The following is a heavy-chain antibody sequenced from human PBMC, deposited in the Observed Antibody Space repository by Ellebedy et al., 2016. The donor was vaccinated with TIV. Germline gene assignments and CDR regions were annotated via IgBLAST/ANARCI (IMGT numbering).Heavy chain of an antibody. J-gene: IGHJ4*02. CDR2: VSGYNGDT. CDR1: GYSFTNYG. D-gene: IGHD3-3*01. CDR3: ARAPSSGHSPFWY. Sequence: ASVKVSCXASGYSFTNYGISWVRQAPGQGLEWVGWVSGYNGDTDYAQKLQGRVTMTTDTSTSTAYMELRSLRSDDAAVYYYARAPSSGHSPFWYWGQGTLVTVSS. V-gene: IGHV1-18*04.